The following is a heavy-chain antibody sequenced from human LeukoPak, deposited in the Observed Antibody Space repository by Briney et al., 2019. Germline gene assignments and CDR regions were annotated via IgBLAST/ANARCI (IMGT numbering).Heavy chain of an antibody. CDR1: GYTFTSYG. D-gene: IGHD6-19*01. CDR2: ISAYNGNT. Sequence: ASVKVSCKASGYTFTSYGISWVRQAPGQGLEWMGWISAYNGNTNYAQKLQGRVTMTTDTSTSTAYMELRSLRSDDTAVYYCARDSGSIAVAGTLYSFDYWGQGTLVTVSS. J-gene: IGHJ4*02. CDR3: ARDSGSIAVAGTLYSFDY. V-gene: IGHV1-18*01.